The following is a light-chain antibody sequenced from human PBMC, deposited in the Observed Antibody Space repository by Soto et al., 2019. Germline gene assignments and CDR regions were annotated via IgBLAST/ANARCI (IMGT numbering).Light chain of an antibody. CDR1: SSDVGGYNY. CDR2: EVS. J-gene: IGLJ1*01. V-gene: IGLV2-14*01. Sequence: ALTQPASVSGSPGQSITISCTGTSSDVGGYNYVSWSQQHPGKAPQLIIYEVSNRPSGVSNRFSGSKSGNTASLTISGLQTEDEADYYCSSYTSSSTYVFGTGTKVTVL. CDR3: SSYTSSSTYV.